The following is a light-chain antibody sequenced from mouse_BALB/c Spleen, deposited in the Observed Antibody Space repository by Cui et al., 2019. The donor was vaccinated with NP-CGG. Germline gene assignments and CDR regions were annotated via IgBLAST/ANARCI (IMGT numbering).Light chain of an antibody. J-gene: IGLJ1*01. CDR1: TGAVTTSNY. CDR3: ALWYFNHWV. V-gene: IGLV1*01. CDR2: GTN. Sequence: QAVVTQESALTTSPGETVTLTCRSSTGAVTTSNYANWVQEKPDHLFTGLIGGTNNRAPAIPARFSGSLIGDKAALTITGAQTEDEAIYFCALWYFNHWVFGGGTKLTVL.